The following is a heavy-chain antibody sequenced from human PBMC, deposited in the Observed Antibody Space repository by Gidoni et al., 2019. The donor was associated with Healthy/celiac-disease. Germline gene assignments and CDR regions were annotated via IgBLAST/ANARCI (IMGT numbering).Heavy chain of an antibody. CDR3: ARGVGAKDAFDI. J-gene: IGHJ3*02. V-gene: IGHV3-33*01. D-gene: IGHD1-26*01. Sequence: QVQLVESGGGVGQPGRSLRLLCASSGFTFSSYGMHWVRQAPGKGLEWVAVIWYDGSNKYYADSVKGRFTISRDNSKNTLYLQMNSLRAEDTAVYYCARGVGAKDAFDIWGQGTMVTVSS. CDR1: GFTFSSYG. CDR2: IWYDGSNK.